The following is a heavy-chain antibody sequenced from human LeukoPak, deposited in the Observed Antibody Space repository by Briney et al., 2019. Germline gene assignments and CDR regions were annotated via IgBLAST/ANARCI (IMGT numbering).Heavy chain of an antibody. Sequence: SETLSLTCTVSGGSISSGDYYWSWIRQPPGKGLEWIGYIYYSGSTYYNPSLKSRVTISVDTSKNQFSLKLSSVTAADTAVYYCARGLWFGELRYFDYWGQGTLVTVSS. CDR2: IYYSGST. CDR1: GGSISSGDYY. J-gene: IGHJ4*02. D-gene: IGHD3-10*01. V-gene: IGHV4-30-4*08. CDR3: ARGLWFGELRYFDY.